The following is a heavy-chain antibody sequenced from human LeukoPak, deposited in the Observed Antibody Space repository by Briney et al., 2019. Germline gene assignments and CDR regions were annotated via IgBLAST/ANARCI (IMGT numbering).Heavy chain of an antibody. J-gene: IGHJ4*02. D-gene: IGHD3-10*01. CDR2: IYHSGST. CDR3: ARLRGSGSYLYYFDY. V-gene: IGHV4-30-2*01. CDR1: GCSISSGGYS. Sequence: SETLSLNRAVSGCSISSGGYSWSWLRQPPGKSLERIGNIYHSGSTYYNPSLKSLVTISADRSKNQFSLKLSSVTAADTAVYYCARLRGSGSYLYYFDYWGQGTLVTVSS.